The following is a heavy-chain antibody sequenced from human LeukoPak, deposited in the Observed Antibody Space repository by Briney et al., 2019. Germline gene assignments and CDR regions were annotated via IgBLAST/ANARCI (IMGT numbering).Heavy chain of an antibody. Sequence: GGSLRLSCAASGFTVSSNYMSWVRQAPGKGLEWVAVISYDGSNKYYADSVKGRFTVSRDNSKNTLYLQMNSLRAEDTAVYYCARDLDYSGSYYNYWGQGTLVTVSS. V-gene: IGHV3-30-3*01. CDR2: ISYDGSNK. J-gene: IGHJ4*02. CDR3: ARDLDYSGSYYNY. CDR1: GFTVSSNY. D-gene: IGHD1-26*01.